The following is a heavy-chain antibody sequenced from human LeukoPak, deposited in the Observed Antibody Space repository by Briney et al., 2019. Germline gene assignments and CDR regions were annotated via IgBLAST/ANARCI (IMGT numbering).Heavy chain of an antibody. CDR2: IFGGTGST. V-gene: IGHV3-23*01. CDR1: GFTFSNYA. Sequence: GGSLRLSCAASGFTFSNYAMSWVRQAPGEGLEWVSGIFGGTGSTYYADSVKGRVTISRDNSRNTVYLQMNSLRVEDTAVYYCAKDRTFYSDFTAYYFSPPLQHYWGQGALVTVSS. J-gene: IGHJ4*02. CDR3: AKDRTFYSDFTAYYFSPPLQHY. D-gene: IGHD3-22*01.